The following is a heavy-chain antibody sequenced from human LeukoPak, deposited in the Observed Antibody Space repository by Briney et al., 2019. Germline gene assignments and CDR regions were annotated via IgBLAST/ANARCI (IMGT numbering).Heavy chain of an antibody. CDR3: ARDFPDTAMRGDYFNWFDP. CDR2: IKQDGSEK. CDR1: RFTFSSYW. Sequence: GGSLRLSCAPSRFTFSSYWMSWVRQAPGKGLEWVADIKQDGSEKYYVDSVKGRFTISRDNAKNSLYLQMNTLRVEDTAVYYCARDFPDTAMRGDYFNWFDPWGQGTLVTVSS. D-gene: IGHD5-18*01. J-gene: IGHJ5*02. V-gene: IGHV3-7*01.